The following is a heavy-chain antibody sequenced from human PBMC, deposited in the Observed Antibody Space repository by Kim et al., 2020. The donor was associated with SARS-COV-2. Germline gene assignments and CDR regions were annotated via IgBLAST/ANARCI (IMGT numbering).Heavy chain of an antibody. D-gene: IGHD1-26*01. CDR3: ARGGVVGGYDYYFGMDY. CDR1: GFSFGNYV. CDR2: MTTAGDP. J-gene: IGHJ6*02. Sequence: GGSLRLSCVASGFSFGNYVMPWVRQAPGKGLEWVSTMTTAGDPYYPASVKGRFTISRENVNNSLFLQISGLRAGDSAVYYCARGGVVGGYDYYFGMDYWGQGTTVTVSS. V-gene: IGHV3-13*05.